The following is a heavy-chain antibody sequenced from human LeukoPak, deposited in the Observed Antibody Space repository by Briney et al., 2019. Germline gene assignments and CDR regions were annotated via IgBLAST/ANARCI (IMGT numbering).Heavy chain of an antibody. V-gene: IGHV3-74*01. CDR2: INSDGSST. CDR3: ARVEGSGSYPFDY. D-gene: IGHD3-10*01. Sequence: GGSLRLSCAASGFTFSSYWMHWVRQAPGKGLVWVSRINSDGSSTSYADSVKGRFTISRDNAKNTLYLQMNSLRAEDTAVYYCARVEGSGSYPFDYWGQGTLVTVS. CDR1: GFTFSSYW. J-gene: IGHJ4*02.